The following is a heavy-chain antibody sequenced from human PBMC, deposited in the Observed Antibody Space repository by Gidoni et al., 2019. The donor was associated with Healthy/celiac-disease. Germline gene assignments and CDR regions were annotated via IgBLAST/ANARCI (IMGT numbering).Heavy chain of an antibody. CDR3: ARAACGGDCYTNRWFDP. D-gene: IGHD2-21*02. V-gene: IGHV1-46*03. J-gene: IGHJ5*02. CDR1: GYTFTSYY. Sequence: QVQLVQSGAEVKKPGASVKVSCKASGYTFTSYYMHWVRQAPGQGLEWMGIINPRGGSTSYAQKFQGRVTMTRDTSTSTVYMELSSLRSEDTAVYYCARAACGGDCYTNRWFDPWGQGTLVTVSS. CDR2: INPRGGST.